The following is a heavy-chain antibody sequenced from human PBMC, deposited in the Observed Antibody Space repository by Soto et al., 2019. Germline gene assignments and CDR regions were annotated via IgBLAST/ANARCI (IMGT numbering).Heavy chain of an antibody. CDR2: IRDSGDNA. V-gene: IGHV3-23*01. CDR3: ATKGYNYGHPNYLDY. CDR1: GFTFSSYA. Sequence: PGGSLRLSCAASGFTFSSYAMSWVRQAPGKGLEWVSGIRDSGDNADYADSAKGRFTISRDNSKNTLYLHMNSLRAEDTAVYYCATKGYNYGHPNYLDYWGQGTLVTVSS. J-gene: IGHJ4*02. D-gene: IGHD5-18*01.